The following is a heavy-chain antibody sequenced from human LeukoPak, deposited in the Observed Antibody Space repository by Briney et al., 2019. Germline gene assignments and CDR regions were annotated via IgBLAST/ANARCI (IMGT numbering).Heavy chain of an antibody. CDR3: ARAGGSYLEDDY. D-gene: IGHD1-26*01. V-gene: IGHV4-59*01. J-gene: IGHJ4*02. Sequence: KPSETLSLTCTVSGGSISSYYWSWFRQPPGKGLEWIGYIYYSGSTNYNPSLKSRVTISVDTSKNQFSLKLSSVTAADTAVYYCARAGGSYLEDDYWGQGTLVTVSS. CDR2: IYYSGST. CDR1: GGSISSYY.